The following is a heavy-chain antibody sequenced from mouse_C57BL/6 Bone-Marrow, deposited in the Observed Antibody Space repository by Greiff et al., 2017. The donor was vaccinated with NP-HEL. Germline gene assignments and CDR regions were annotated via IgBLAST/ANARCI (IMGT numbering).Heavy chain of an antibody. J-gene: IGHJ2*01. Sequence: QVQLQQSGAELARPGASVKLSCKASGYTFTSYGISWVKQRTGQGLEWIGEIYPRSGNTYYNEKFKGKATLTADKSSSTAYMELRSLTSEDSAVYFCARHYYGRGYFDYWGQGTTLTVSS. CDR3: ARHYYGRGYFDY. CDR2: IYPRSGNT. V-gene: IGHV1-81*01. D-gene: IGHD1-1*01. CDR1: GYTFTSYG.